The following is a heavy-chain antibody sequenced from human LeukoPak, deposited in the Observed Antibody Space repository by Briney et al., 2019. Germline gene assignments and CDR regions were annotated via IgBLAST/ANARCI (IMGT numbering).Heavy chain of an antibody. V-gene: IGHV3-30*04. J-gene: IGHJ5*02. CDR1: AFTFSYYA. CDR2: ISNDGSNK. CDR3: ARHMWNWSRYGGWFDR. D-gene: IGHD3-3*01. Sequence: GRSLRLSCAASAFTFSYYAMQRDRQAPGKGLEWVAVISNDGSNKSYADSVRGRFTISRDHSKSTLYLQMNRLRAEDTAVYSCARHMWNWSRYGGWFDRWGQGTLVTVSS.